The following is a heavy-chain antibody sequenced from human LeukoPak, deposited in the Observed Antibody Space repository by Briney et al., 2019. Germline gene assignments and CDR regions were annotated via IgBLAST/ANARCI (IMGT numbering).Heavy chain of an antibody. CDR2: VNPNSGGT. V-gene: IGHV1-2*02. Sequence: ASLRVSSTPSVYTFTPYYMHWVRQAPGQGLEWMGWVNPNSGGTNYAQKFQGRVTMTRDTSISTAYMELTRLRSDDTAVYFCARVLTAPGGFWGKGTMVTVSS. D-gene: IGHD6-13*01. CDR3: ARVLTAPGGF. J-gene: IGHJ4*02. CDR1: VYTFTPYY.